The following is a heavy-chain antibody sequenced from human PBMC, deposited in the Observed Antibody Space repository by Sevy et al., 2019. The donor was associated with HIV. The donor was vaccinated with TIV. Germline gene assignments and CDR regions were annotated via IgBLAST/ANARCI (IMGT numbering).Heavy chain of an antibody. Sequence: GESLKISCKGSGYSFTSHWIGWVRHMPGKGLEWMGIIYPDDSDTRYSPSFQGQVTFSDDKSISTAYLQWSSLKASDTAMYYCATSRSGYFDSSGYYIYWGQGTLVTVSS. CDR2: IYPDDSDT. CDR3: ATSRSGYFDSSGYYIY. D-gene: IGHD3-22*01. J-gene: IGHJ4*02. CDR1: GYSFTSHW. V-gene: IGHV5-51*01.